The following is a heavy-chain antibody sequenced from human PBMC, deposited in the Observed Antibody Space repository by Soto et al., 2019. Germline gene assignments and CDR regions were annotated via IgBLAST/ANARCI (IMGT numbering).Heavy chain of an antibody. CDR2: IDHSGST. Sequence: QVQLQESGPGLVKPSGTLSLTCAVSGGSISSSNWWSWVRQPPGKGLEWIGEIDHSGSTNYNPSLKSRVTISVDKSKNQFSLKLSSVTSADTAVYYCAREGYYDSSGYLHWFDPWGQGTLVTVSS. D-gene: IGHD3-22*01. J-gene: IGHJ5*02. V-gene: IGHV4-4*02. CDR1: GGSISSSNW. CDR3: AREGYYDSSGYLHWFDP.